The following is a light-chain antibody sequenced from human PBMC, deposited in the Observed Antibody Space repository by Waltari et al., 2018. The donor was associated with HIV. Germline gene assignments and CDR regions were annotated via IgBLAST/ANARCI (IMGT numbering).Light chain of an antibody. CDR2: SND. CDR1: SPNIRSNT. CDR3: ATWDDGLNGWM. Sequence: QSVLTQPPSLSGTPGQRVTISCSGSSPNIRSNTLLWYQQLPATAPKLLIYSNDQRPSGVPDRFSGSKSGTSVSLAISGLQSEDEADYYCATWDDGLNGWMFGGGTKLTVL. V-gene: IGLV1-44*01. J-gene: IGLJ3*02.